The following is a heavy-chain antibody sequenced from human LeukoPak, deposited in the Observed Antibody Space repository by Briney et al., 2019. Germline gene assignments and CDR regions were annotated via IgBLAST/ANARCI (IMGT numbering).Heavy chain of an antibody. CDR3: ARMSPTGAGYFDY. J-gene: IGHJ4*02. CDR2: IDWDEAR. CDR1: GFSLSTSGMC. D-gene: IGHD3-10*01. Sequence: SGPTLVNPTQTLTLTCTFSGFSLSTSGMCVTWIRQPPEKALEWLARIDWDEARYYSTSLKTRLTLSKDTSKRQVVLTMTNMDPVDTATYYCARMSPTGAGYFDYWGQGALVTVSS. V-gene: IGHV2-70*11.